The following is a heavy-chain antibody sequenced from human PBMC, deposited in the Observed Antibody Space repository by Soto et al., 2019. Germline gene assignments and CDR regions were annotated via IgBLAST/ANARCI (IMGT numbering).Heavy chain of an antibody. CDR3: AKSRGIDNWNYDKNAFDI. Sequence: GGSLRLSCAASGFTFGNYGMHWVRQAPGKGLEWVAVISYDGSNEYYGDSVKGRFTISRDNSKNTLYLQMNSLRAEDTAVFYCAKSRGIDNWNYDKNAFDIWGQGTMVTVSS. J-gene: IGHJ3*02. CDR2: ISYDGSNE. D-gene: IGHD1-7*01. V-gene: IGHV3-30*18. CDR1: GFTFGNYG.